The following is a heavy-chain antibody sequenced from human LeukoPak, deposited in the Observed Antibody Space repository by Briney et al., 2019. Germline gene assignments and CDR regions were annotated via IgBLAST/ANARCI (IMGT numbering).Heavy chain of an antibody. J-gene: IGHJ5*02. CDR1: GYTFTSYD. Sequence: ASVKVSCKASGYTFTSYDINWVRQATGQGLEWMGWMNPNSGNTGYAQKFQGRVTMTRNTSISTAYMELSSLRSEDTAVYYCARGGGYDSRRRYNSFDPWGQGTLVTVSS. V-gene: IGHV1-8*01. D-gene: IGHD5-12*01. CDR2: MNPNSGNT. CDR3: ARGGGYDSRRRYNSFDP.